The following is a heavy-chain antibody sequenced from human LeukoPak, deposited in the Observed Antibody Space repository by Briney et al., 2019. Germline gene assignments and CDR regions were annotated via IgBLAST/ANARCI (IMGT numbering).Heavy chain of an antibody. CDR1: GFTFSTYG. CDR2: IRYDGSNN. D-gene: IGHD2-15*01. V-gene: IGHV3-30*02. J-gene: IGHJ4*02. Sequence: GGSLRLSCAASGFTFSTYGMHWVRQAPGKGLEWVAFIRYDGSNNYYADSLKGRFTISSDNSKNTLYLQMNSLRAEETAVYYCAKDEGVYCSGGSCYSFDYWGQGTLVTVSS. CDR3: AKDEGVYCSGGSCYSFDY.